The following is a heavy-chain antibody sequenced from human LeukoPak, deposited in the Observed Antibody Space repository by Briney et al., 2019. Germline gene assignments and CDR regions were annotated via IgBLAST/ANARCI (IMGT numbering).Heavy chain of an antibody. CDR1: GYTFTTYW. CDR2: IYPGDSET. D-gene: IGHD2-2*01. CDR3: ARLRNLVLPAQPMDV. J-gene: IGHJ6*03. Sequence: GESLKISCKTSGYTFTTYWIGWVRQMPGKGLEWMGIIYPGDSETRYNPSFQGQVTVSADRSISTAYLQWSGLKASDTAMYYCARLRNLVLPAQPMDVWGKGTTVTVSS. V-gene: IGHV5-51*01.